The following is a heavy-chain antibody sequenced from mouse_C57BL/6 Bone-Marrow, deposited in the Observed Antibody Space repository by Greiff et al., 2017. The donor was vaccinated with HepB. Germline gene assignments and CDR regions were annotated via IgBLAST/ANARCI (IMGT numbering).Heavy chain of an antibody. Sequence: VQLQQPGAELVRPGSSVKLSCKASGYTFTSYWMHWVKQRPIQGLEWIGNIDPSDSETHYNQKFKDKATLTVDKSSSTAYMQLSSLTSEDSAVYYCARCYYGSSYAMDYWGQGTSVTVSS. CDR1: GYTFTSYW. CDR3: ARCYYGSSYAMDY. D-gene: IGHD1-1*01. CDR2: IDPSDSET. V-gene: IGHV1-52*01. J-gene: IGHJ4*01.